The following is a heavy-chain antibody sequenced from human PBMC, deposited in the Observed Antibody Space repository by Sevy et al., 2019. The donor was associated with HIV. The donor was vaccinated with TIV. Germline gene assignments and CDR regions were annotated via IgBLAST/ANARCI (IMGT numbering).Heavy chain of an antibody. CDR3: ANDQLRGIAAAGTRIGVYYFDY. V-gene: IGHV3-23*01. J-gene: IGHJ4*02. CDR2: ISGSGGST. D-gene: IGHD6-13*01. CDR1: GFTFSSYA. Sequence: GESLKISCAASGFTFSSYAMSWVRQAPGKGLEWVSAISGSGGSTYYADSVKGRFTISRDNSKNTLYLQMNSLRAEDTAVYYCANDQLRGIAAAGTRIGVYYFDYWGQGTLVTVSS.